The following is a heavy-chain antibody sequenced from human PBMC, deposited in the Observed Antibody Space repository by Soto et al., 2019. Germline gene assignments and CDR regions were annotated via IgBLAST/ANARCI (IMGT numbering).Heavy chain of an antibody. V-gene: IGHV1-46*01. J-gene: IGHJ4*02. CDR3: ATPSGY. CDR2: INPSAGST. D-gene: IGHD3-10*01. Sequence: GASVKVSCKASGCTFTSHYMHWVRQAPGQGLERMGLINPSAGSTSYAQSFQGRVTMTRDTSTSTVFMDLSSLRSEDTAIYYCATPSGYWGQGTLVTVSS. CDR1: GCTFTSHY.